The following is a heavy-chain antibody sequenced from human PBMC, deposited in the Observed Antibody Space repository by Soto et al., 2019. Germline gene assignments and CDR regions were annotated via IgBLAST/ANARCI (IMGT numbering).Heavy chain of an antibody. CDR2: ISAYNGNT. Sequence: ASVKVSCKASGYTFTSYGISWVRQAPGQGLEWMGRISAYNGNTNYAQKLQGRVTMTTDTSTSTAYMELRSLRSEDTAVYYCASSSYCIGAHRDLHSYSGQRSLVLVSS. D-gene: IGHD2-8*01. J-gene: IGHJ4*02. V-gene: IGHV1-18*01. CDR1: GYTFTSYG. CDR3: ASSSYCIGAHRDLHSY.